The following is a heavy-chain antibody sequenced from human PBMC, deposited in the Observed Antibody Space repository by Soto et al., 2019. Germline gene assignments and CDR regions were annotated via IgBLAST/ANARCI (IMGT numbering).Heavy chain of an antibody. V-gene: IGHV3-21*01. CDR2: ISSSSSYI. D-gene: IGHD5-12*01. CDR1: GFTFSSYS. Sequence: GGSLRLSCAASGFTFSSYSMNWVRQAPGKGLEWVSSISSSSSYIYYADSVKGRFTISRDNAKNSLYLQMNSLRAEDTAVYYCARGGYSGYDLFHWGQGTLVTVSS. CDR3: ARGGYSGYDLFH. J-gene: IGHJ4*02.